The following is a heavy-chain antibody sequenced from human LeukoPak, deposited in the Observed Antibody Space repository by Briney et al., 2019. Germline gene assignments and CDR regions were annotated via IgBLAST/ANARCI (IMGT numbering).Heavy chain of an antibody. CDR3: SRLQYTYGSEFDH. CDR2: IYYSGNT. J-gene: IGHJ4*02. D-gene: IGHD5-18*01. Sequence: SETLSVTCSVSGDSISTTAYHWAWIRQPPGKGLEWIGNIYYSGNTFHSPSLRSRVTISVDTSKNQFSLKLTSVTAADTAVYYCSRLQYTYGSEFDHWGQGTLVTVSS. V-gene: IGHV4-39*01. CDR1: GDSISTTAYH.